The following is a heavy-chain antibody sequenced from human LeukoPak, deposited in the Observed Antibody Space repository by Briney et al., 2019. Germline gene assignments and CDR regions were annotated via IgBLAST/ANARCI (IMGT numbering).Heavy chain of an antibody. CDR2: IYHSGST. CDR3: ARPVVPAALDAFDI. V-gene: IGHV4-30-2*01. J-gene: IGHJ3*02. CDR1: GGSISSGGYY. D-gene: IGHD2-2*01. Sequence: SETLSLTCTVSGGSISSGGYYWSWIRQPPGKGLEWIGYIYHSGSTYYNPSLKSRVTISVDRSKNQFSLKLSSVTAAGTAVYYCARPVVPAALDAFDIWGQGTMVTVSS.